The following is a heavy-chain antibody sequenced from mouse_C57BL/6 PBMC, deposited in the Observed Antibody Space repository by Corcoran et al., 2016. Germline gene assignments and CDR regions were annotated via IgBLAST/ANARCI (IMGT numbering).Heavy chain of an antibody. J-gene: IGHJ4*01. Sequence: EVQLQQSGPELVKPGASVKISCKASGYTFTDYYMNWVKQSHGKSLEWIGDINPNNGGTSYNQKFKGKATLTVDKSSSTAYMELRSLTSEDSAVYYCARRDGSSPSYAMDYWGQGTSVTVSS. CDR1: GYTFTDYY. V-gene: IGHV1-26*01. CDR2: INPNNGGT. CDR3: ARRDGSSPSYAMDY. D-gene: IGHD1-1*01.